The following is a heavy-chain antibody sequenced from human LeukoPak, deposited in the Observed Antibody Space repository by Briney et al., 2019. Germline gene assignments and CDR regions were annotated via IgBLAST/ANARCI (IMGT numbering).Heavy chain of an antibody. J-gene: IGHJ4*02. Sequence: GGSLRLSCAASGLTLSSYGMHWVRQAPGKGLEWVAVIWYDGSNKYYTDSVKGRFTISRDSSKNTLYLQMNSLRAEDTAVYYCARLGYGGSGWYFDYWGQGTLVTVSS. V-gene: IGHV3-33*01. CDR2: IWYDGSNK. CDR3: ARLGYGGSGWYFDY. D-gene: IGHD6-19*01. CDR1: GLTLSSYG.